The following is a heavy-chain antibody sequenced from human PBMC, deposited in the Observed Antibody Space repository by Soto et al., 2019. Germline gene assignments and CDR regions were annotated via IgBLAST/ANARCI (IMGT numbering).Heavy chain of an antibody. J-gene: IGHJ4*02. CDR1: GFTFSSYS. CDR3: ARDGAKEYDYIWGSYRYFDY. CDR2: ISSSSSYI. Sequence: EVQLVESGGGLVKPGGSLRLSCAASGFTFSSYSMNWVRQAPGKGLEWVSSISSSSSYIYYADSVKGRFIISRDNAKNSLYLQMNSLRAEDTAVYYCARDGAKEYDYIWGSYRYFDYWGQGTLVTVSS. D-gene: IGHD3-16*02. V-gene: IGHV3-21*01.